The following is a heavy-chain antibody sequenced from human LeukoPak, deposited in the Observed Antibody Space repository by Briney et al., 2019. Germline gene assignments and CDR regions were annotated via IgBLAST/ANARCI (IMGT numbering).Heavy chain of an antibody. CDR2: ISSSSSYI. CDR1: GFTFSSYS. CDR3: ARGAAVAGDY. Sequence: GGSLRLSCAASGFTFSSYSMNWVRQAPGKGLEWVSSISSSSSYIYYADSVKGRFTISRDNAKNSLYLQMNSLRAEDTGVYYCARGAAVAGDYWGQGTLVTVSS. V-gene: IGHV3-21*01. J-gene: IGHJ4*02. D-gene: IGHD6-19*01.